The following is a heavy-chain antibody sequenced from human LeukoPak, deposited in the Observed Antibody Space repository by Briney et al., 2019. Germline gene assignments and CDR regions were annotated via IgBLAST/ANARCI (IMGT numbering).Heavy chain of an antibody. CDR2: ISWDSGNS. Sequence: GGSLRLSCAASGFTFKGYAMHWVRQVPGKGLEWVSLISWDSGNSYYADSVKGRFTISRDNSKSSLSLQMNSLRTEDTALYYCAKGPGAAVAKRYIQHWGQGTLVTVS. D-gene: IGHD6-19*01. CDR3: AKGPGAAVAKRYIQH. J-gene: IGHJ1*01. V-gene: IGHV3-43*01. CDR1: GFTFKGYA.